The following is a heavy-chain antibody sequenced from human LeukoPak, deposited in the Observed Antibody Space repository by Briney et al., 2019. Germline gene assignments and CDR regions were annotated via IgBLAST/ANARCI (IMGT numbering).Heavy chain of an antibody. CDR2: IRYDGSNK. CDR3: ARVQGLGLEASYGYGS. J-gene: IGHJ4*02. V-gene: IGHV3-30*02. CDR1: GFTFSSYG. D-gene: IGHD5-18*01. Sequence: GGSLRLSCAASGFTFSSYGMHWVRQAPGKGLEWVAFIRYDGSNKYYADSVKGRFTISRDNSKNTLYLQMNSLRAEDTAVYYCARVQGLGLEASYGYGSWGQGTLVTVSS.